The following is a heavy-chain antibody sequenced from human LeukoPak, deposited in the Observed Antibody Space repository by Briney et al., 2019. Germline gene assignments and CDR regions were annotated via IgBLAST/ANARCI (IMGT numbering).Heavy chain of an antibody. CDR3: ARDLEVY. CDR1: GFTFSRYA. J-gene: IGHJ4*02. V-gene: IGHV3-30*01. CDR2: ISYDGSNK. D-gene: IGHD3-3*01. Sequence: GGSLRLSCAASGFTFSRYAMHWVRQAPGKGLEWGAVISYDGSNKYCADSVKGRFTISRDNSKNTLYLQMNRRRAEGAAVYYCARDLEVYWGQGTLVTVSS.